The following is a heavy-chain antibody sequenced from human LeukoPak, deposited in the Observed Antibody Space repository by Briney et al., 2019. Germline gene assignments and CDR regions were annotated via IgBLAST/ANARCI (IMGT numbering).Heavy chain of an antibody. Sequence: ASVKVSCKASGYTFTGYYMHWVRQAPGQGLEWMGWINPNSGGTNYAQKFQGRVTMTRDTSISTAYMELSRLRSDDTAVYYCARDRGGSRWYGGYFDYWGQGTLVTVSS. CDR1: GYTFTGYY. J-gene: IGHJ4*02. CDR3: ARDRGGSRWYGGYFDY. V-gene: IGHV1-2*02. D-gene: IGHD6-13*01. CDR2: INPNSGGT.